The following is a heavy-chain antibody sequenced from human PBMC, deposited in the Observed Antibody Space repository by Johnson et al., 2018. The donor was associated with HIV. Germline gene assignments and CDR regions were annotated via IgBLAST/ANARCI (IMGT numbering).Heavy chain of an antibody. J-gene: IGHJ3*02. CDR3: VSEAGPDIVGAADDAFDI. CDR1: GFTFSSYW. D-gene: IGHD1-26*01. Sequence: VQLVESGGGVVQPGGSLRLSCAASGFTFSSYWLSWVRQAPGKGLEWVANIKQEGSEKYYVDSVKGRFTISRANAKNSLYLQMTSLRAEDTAVYYCVSEAGPDIVGAADDAFDIWGQGTMVTVSS. V-gene: IGHV3-7*01. CDR2: IKQEGSEK.